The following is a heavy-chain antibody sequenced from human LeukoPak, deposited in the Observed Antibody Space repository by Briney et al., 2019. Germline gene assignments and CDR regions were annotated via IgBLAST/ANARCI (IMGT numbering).Heavy chain of an antibody. Sequence: GGSLRLSCAASGFTFSNYWMSWVRQAPGKALEWVANIKLDGSEKYYVDSVKGRFTISRDNSKNTLYLQMNSLRAEDTAVYYCAKERTVAAAVPFDYWGQGTLVTVSS. V-gene: IGHV3-7*01. D-gene: IGHD6-13*01. J-gene: IGHJ4*02. CDR2: IKLDGSEK. CDR3: AKERTVAAAVPFDY. CDR1: GFTFSNYW.